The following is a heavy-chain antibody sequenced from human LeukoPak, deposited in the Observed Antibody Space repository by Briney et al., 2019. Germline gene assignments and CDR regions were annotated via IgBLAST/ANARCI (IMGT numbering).Heavy chain of an antibody. CDR2: INSDGSST. Sequence: PGGPLRLSCAASGFPFSSYWMHWLRQAPGKGLVWVSRINSDGSSTSYADSVKGRFTISRDNAKNTLYLQMNSLRAEDTAVYYCARVGGYSYGPYYYYMDVWGKGTTVTVSS. CDR1: GFPFSSYW. CDR3: ARVGGYSYGPYYYYMDV. J-gene: IGHJ6*03. D-gene: IGHD5-18*01. V-gene: IGHV3-74*01.